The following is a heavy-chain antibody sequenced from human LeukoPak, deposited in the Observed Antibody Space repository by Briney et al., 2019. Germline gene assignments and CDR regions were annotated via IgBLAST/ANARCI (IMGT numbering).Heavy chain of an antibody. J-gene: IGHJ3*02. CDR1: GGSISSYY. Sequence: SETLSLTCTVSGGSISSYYWSWIRQPPGKGLEWMGYIYYSGSTNYNPSLKSRVTISVDTSKNQFSLKLSSVTAADTAVYYCARLVPIAVAGRAFDIWGQGTMVTVSS. V-gene: IGHV4-59*08. D-gene: IGHD6-19*01. CDR3: ARLVPIAVAGRAFDI. CDR2: IYYSGST.